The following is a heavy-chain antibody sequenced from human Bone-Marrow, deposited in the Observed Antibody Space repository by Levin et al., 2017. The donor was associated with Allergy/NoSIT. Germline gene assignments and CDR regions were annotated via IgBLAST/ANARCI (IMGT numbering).Heavy chain of an antibody. CDR3: AKGEAGTASAFDY. V-gene: IGHV3-23*01. CDR2: LSSSGLTT. Sequence: GGSLRLSCAASGFTFSSKAMNWVRQAPGKGLEWVATLSSSGLTTYAADNVKGRFTLSRDNAKNTLFLQMNTLRVEDTAVYYCAKGEAGTASAFDYWGQGTVVTVSS. J-gene: IGHJ4*02. CDR1: GFTFSSKA. D-gene: IGHD6-13*01.